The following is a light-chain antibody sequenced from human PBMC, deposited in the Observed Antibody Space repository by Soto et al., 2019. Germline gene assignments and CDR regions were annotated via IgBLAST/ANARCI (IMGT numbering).Light chain of an antibody. Sequence: DIVMTQSPDSLAVSLGERATINCKSSQSVLYSSNNKNYLAWYQQKPGQPPKLLIYWASTRESGFPDRFSGSGSGTDFTLTISSLQDEDVAVYYSQQYYSTPLTFGQGTKVEIK. CDR2: WAS. V-gene: IGKV4-1*01. CDR3: QQYYSTPLT. J-gene: IGKJ1*01. CDR1: QSVLYSSNNKNY.